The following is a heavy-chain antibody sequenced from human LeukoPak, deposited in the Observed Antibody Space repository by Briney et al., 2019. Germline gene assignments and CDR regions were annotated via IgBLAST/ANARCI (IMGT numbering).Heavy chain of an antibody. CDR3: AIRYGSGEKYYYYYYMDV. J-gene: IGHJ6*03. CDR1: GYTFTSYD. V-gene: IGHV1-8*01. D-gene: IGHD3-10*01. Sequence: ASVKVSCKASGYTFTSYDINWVRQATGQGLEWMGWMNPNSGNTGYTQKFQGRVTMTRNTSISTAYMELSSLRSEDTAVYYCAIRYGSGEKYYYYYYMDVWGKGTTVTVSS. CDR2: MNPNSGNT.